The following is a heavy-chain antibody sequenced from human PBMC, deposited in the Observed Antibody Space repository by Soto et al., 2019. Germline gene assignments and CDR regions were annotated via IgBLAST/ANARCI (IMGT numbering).Heavy chain of an antibody. CDR2: IYYSGST. Sequence: SETLSLTCTVTGGSITSYYWSWIRQPPGKGPEWIGYIYYSGSTNYNPSLKSRVTISVDTSKNQFSLKLSSVTAADTAVYYCARAPRGNYGYPSYFDYWGKGTLVTVS. D-gene: IGHD3-10*01. J-gene: IGHJ4*02. V-gene: IGHV4-59*01. CDR3: ARAPRGNYGYPSYFDY. CDR1: GGSITSYY.